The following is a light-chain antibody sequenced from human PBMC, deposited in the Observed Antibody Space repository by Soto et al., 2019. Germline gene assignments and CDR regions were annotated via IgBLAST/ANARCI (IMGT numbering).Light chain of an antibody. J-gene: IGKJ1*01. CDR3: QQYDNWPPRT. Sequence: EIVMTQSPATLSLSPGERATLSCRASQSVNSNLAWYQQKPGQAPRLLIYGASTRATGIPARFSGSGSGTEFTLTISSLQSQDVAVYYCQQYDNWPPRTFGQGTKVEIK. V-gene: IGKV3-15*01. CDR2: GAS. CDR1: QSVNSN.